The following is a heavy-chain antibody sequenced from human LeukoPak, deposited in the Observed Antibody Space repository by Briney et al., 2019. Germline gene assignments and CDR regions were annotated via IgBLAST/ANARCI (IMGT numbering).Heavy chain of an antibody. D-gene: IGHD3-16*01. CDR2: ISYDGINK. CDR1: GFTFSTYA. CDR3: ARKGVGGELGGFDY. J-gene: IGHJ4*02. Sequence: GGSLRLSCAASGFTFSTYAIHWVRQAPGKGLEWVAVISYDGINKYYADSVKGRFTISRDNSKNTLSLQMNSLRAEDTAVYYCARKGVGGELGGFDYWGQGALVTVSS. V-gene: IGHV3-30*04.